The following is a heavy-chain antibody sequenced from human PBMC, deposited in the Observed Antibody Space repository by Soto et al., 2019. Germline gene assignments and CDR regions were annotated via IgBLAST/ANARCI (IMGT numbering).Heavy chain of an antibody. J-gene: IGHJ4*02. Sequence: GGSMRLSCAASGFTISSYAMSWVRQATGKGLEWVSAISGSGGSTYYADFVKGRFTISRDNSKNTLYLQMNSLRAEDTAVYYCAKLPYIVVVPDASFDYWGQGTLVTVSS. D-gene: IGHD2-2*01. CDR2: ISGSGGST. V-gene: IGHV3-23*01. CDR1: GFTISSYA. CDR3: AKLPYIVVVPDASFDY.